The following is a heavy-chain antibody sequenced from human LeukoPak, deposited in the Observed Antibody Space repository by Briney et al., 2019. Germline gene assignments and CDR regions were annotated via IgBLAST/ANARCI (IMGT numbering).Heavy chain of an antibody. CDR3: AKDVILRALPPHDAFDI. J-gene: IGHJ3*02. V-gene: IGHV3-53*01. Sequence: PGGSLRLSCVASGFTVSSDYMGWVRQAPGKGLELVSVIYSGGTTFYADSMKGRFTISRDNSKNTLYLQMHSLRAEDTAVYYCAKDVILRALPPHDAFDIWGQGTMVTVSS. CDR1: GFTVSSDY. CDR2: IYSGGTT. D-gene: IGHD2-15*01.